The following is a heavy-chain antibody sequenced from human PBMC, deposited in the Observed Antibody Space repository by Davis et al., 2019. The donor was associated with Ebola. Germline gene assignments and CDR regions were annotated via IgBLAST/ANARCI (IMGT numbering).Heavy chain of an antibody. D-gene: IGHD6-6*01. CDR2: IKSKTDGGTT. CDR1: DFTFSNAW. J-gene: IGHJ5*02. Sequence: GESLKISCAASDFTFSNAWMNWVRQAPGKGLEWVGRIKSKTDGGTTDYAAPVKGRFTISRDDSKNTLYLQMNSLKTEDTAVYYCTTDWLSSSSDHWGQGTLVTVSS. CDR3: TTDWLSSSSDH. V-gene: IGHV3-15*07.